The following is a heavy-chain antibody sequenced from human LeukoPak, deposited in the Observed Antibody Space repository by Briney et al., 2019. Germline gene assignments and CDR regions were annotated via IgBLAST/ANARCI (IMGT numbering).Heavy chain of an antibody. D-gene: IGHD2-21*02. CDR3: VKDIVVCGLVTATFDH. CDR1: GFTFNTYA. CDR2: IGTFGGVT. V-gene: IGHV3-64D*06. Sequence: GGSLRLSCSASGFTFNTYAIHWVRQAPGKGLGHVSAIGTFGGVTYYADSVKGRFTISRDNSKNTVLLQMSSLRADDTAVYHCVKDIVVCGLVTATFDHWGQGTLVTVSS. J-gene: IGHJ4*02.